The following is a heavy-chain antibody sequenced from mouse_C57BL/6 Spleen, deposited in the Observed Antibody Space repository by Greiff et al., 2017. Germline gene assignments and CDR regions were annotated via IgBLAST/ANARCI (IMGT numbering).Heavy chain of an antibody. CDR3: AKRLYYGNSYYAMDY. V-gene: IGHV2-9*01. D-gene: IGHD2-1*01. CDR1: GFSLTSYG. CDR2: IWGGGST. Sequence: VKVVESGPGLVAPSQSLSITCTVSGFSLTSYGVDWVRQPPGKGLEWLGVIWGGGSTNYNSALMSRLSISKDNSKSQVFLKMNSLQTDDTAMYYCAKRLYYGNSYYAMDYWGQGTSVTVSS. J-gene: IGHJ4*01.